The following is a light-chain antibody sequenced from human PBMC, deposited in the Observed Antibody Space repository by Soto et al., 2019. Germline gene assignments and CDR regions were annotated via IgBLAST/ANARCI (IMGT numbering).Light chain of an antibody. J-gene: IGKJ4*01. CDR1: QSISSY. V-gene: IGKV1-39*01. CDR2: GAS. CDR3: QQSYSTPRLT. Sequence: DIQMTQSPSSLSASVGDRVTITCRASQSISSYLNWYQQKPGKAPKLLIYGASSLQSGVPSRFXGSGAGTDVSLTISTLQPEDFATYYCQQSYSTPRLTFGGGTKVEIK.